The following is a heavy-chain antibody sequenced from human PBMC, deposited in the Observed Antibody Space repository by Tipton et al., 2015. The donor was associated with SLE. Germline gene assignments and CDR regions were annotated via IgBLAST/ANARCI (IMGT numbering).Heavy chain of an antibody. Sequence: SLRLSCAASGFTFSSYWMHWVRQAPGKGLVWVSRINSDGSSTSYADSVKGRFTISRDNAKNSLYLQMNSLRAEDTAVYYCARDPHDSSGYHDAFDIWGQGTMVTVSS. CDR2: INSDGSST. J-gene: IGHJ3*02. D-gene: IGHD3-22*01. CDR3: ARDPHDSSGYHDAFDI. CDR1: GFTFSSYW. V-gene: IGHV3-74*01.